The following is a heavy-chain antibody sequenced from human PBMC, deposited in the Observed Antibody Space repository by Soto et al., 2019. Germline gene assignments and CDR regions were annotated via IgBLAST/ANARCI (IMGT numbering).Heavy chain of an antibody. J-gene: IGHJ6*02. CDR1: GFTFSSYG. CDR3: AKDLWFGESPYYYYGMDV. D-gene: IGHD3-10*01. CDR2: ISYDGSNK. Sequence: GGSLRLSCAASGFTFSSYGMHWVRQAPGKGLEWVAVISYDGSNKYYADSVKGRFTISRDNSKNTLYLQMNSLRAEDTAVYYCAKDLWFGESPYYYYGMDVWGQGTTVTVS. V-gene: IGHV3-30*18.